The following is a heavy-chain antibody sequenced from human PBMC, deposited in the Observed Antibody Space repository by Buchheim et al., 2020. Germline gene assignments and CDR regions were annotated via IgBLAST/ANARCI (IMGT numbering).Heavy chain of an antibody. CDR1: GFTFSDYY. V-gene: IGHV3-11*06. CDR3: ARQGSGTRGPRTSHSQYYYGMDV. Sequence: QVQLVESGGGLVKPGGSLRLSCAASGFTFSDYYMSWIRQAPGKGLEWVSYISSSSSYTNYADSVKGRFTISRDNAKNSLYLQMNSRRAEDTAVYYCARQGSGTRGPRTSHSQYYYGMDVWGQGTT. D-gene: IGHD3-10*01. J-gene: IGHJ6*02. CDR2: ISSSSSYT.